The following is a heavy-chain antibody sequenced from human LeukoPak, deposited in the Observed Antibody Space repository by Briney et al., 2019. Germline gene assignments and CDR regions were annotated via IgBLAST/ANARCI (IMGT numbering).Heavy chain of an antibody. CDR3: ARVTVAVKNPVPFDP. V-gene: IGHV4-39*07. J-gene: IGHJ5*02. CDR2: INHSGST. Sequence: SETLSLTCTVSGGSISSSSYYWGWIRQPPGKGLEWIGEINHSGSTNYNPSLKSRVTISVDTSKNQFSLKLSSVTAADTAVYYCARVTVAVKNPVPFDPWGQGTLVTVSS. D-gene: IGHD5-18*01. CDR1: GGSISSSSYY.